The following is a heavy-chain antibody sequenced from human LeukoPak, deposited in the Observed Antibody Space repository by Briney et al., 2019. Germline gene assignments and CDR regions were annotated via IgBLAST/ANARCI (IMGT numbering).Heavy chain of an antibody. D-gene: IGHD2-2*01. V-gene: IGHV3-21*04. CDR2: ISSTSRYI. Sequence: GGSLGLSCAASGFTFGSYSMNWVRRVPGKGLQWVSSISSTSRYIYYADSVKGRFTVSRDNSKNTLYLQMNSLRAEDTAVYYCAKDSYNIVVVPAAIDYWGQGTLVTVSS. J-gene: IGHJ4*02. CDR1: GFTFGSYS. CDR3: AKDSYNIVVVPAAIDY.